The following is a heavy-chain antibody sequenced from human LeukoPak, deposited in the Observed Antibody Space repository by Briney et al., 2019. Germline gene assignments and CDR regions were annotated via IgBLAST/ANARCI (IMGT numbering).Heavy chain of an antibody. V-gene: IGHV3-23*01. CDR3: AKDDDWLRFEH. D-gene: IGHD5-12*01. J-gene: IGHJ4*02. Sequence: GGSLRLSCPASGFTFTTYGMNWVRQAPGKGLEWVSGIGGSGTRTYCADSVKGRFTISRDNSNHMLYLQMNSLIAEDTAIYYCAKDDDWLRFEHWGRGTPVSVSS. CDR2: IGGSGTRT. CDR1: GFTFTTYG.